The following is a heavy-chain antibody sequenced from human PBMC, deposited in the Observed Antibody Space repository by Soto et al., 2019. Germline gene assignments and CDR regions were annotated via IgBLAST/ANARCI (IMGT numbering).Heavy chain of an antibody. CDR2: IYYSGST. V-gene: IGHV4-30-4*01. D-gene: IGHD3-3*01. Sequence: QVQLQESGPGLVKPSQTLSLTCTVSGGSISSGDYYWSWIRQPPGKGLEWIGYIYYSGSTYYNPSLKSRVTKSVDTSKNQFSLKLSSVTAADTAVYYCARDDRTVSDFWVPYGMDVWGQGTTVTVSS. CDR1: GGSISSGDYY. CDR3: ARDDRTVSDFWVPYGMDV. J-gene: IGHJ6*02.